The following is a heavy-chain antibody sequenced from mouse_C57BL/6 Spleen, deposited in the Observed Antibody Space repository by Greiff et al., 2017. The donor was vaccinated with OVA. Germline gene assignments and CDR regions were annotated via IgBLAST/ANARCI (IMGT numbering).Heavy chain of an antibody. CDR2: INYDGSST. Sequence: EVNVVESEGGLVQPGSSMKLSCTASGFTFSDYYMAWVRQVPEKGLEWVANINYDGSSTYYLDSLKSRFIISRDNAKNILYLQMSSLKSEDTATYYCARSLNWDGFDYWGQGTTLTVSS. V-gene: IGHV5-16*01. CDR1: GFTFSDYY. CDR3: ARSLNWDGFDY. D-gene: IGHD4-1*02. J-gene: IGHJ2*01.